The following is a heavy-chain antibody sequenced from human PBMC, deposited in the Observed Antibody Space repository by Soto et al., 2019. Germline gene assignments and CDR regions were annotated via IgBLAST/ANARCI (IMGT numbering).Heavy chain of an antibody. CDR3: ARSPRSSPYFDY. V-gene: IGHV5-51*01. Sequence: PGESLKISCRCSGYTFYNFWIAWVRHLPGKGLEWMGIIYPGDHETRYSPSFHGKVTISADKSINTAYLQWSSLEASDSAFYYCARSPRSSPYFDYWGQGALVTDSS. CDR1: GYTFYNFW. D-gene: IGHD6-13*01. J-gene: IGHJ4*02. CDR2: IYPGDHET.